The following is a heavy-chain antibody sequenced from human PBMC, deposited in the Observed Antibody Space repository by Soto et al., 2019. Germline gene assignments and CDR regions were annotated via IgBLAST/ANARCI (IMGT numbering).Heavy chain of an antibody. J-gene: IGHJ4*01. CDR2: IYPGDSDT. CDR3: ARHSTSAPKDY. CDR1: GYSFTTYW. D-gene: IGHD3-10*01. V-gene: IGHV5-51*01. Sequence: VESLKISCKGSGYSFTTYWISCFLQMPGKGLEWVGIIYPGDSDTRYSPSFEGHVTISVDKSISTAFLQWNSLKASDNAIYYCARHSTSAPKDYWGQGTLVTVSS.